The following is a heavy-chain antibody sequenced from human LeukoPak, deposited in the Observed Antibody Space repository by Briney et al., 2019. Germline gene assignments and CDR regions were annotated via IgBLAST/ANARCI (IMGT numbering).Heavy chain of an antibody. J-gene: IGHJ4*02. CDR1: GFTFSSYG. D-gene: IGHD3-10*01. CDR2: ICYDGSNK. Sequence: GGSLRLSCAASGFTFSSYGMHWVRQAPGKGREWVAVICYDGSNKYYADSVKGRFTISRDNSKNTLYLQMNSLRAEDTAVYYCAREHMVRGVYFDYWGQGTLVTVSS. CDR3: AREHMVRGVYFDY. V-gene: IGHV3-33*01.